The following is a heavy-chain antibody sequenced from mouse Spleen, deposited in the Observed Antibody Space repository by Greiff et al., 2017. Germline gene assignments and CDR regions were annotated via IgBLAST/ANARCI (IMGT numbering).Heavy chain of an antibody. J-gene: IGHJ1*03. CDR3: ARGYGNFFYWYFDV. CDR2: IYYSGTI. D-gene: IGHD2-10*02. Sequence: EVQLVESGPGLVKPSQTVFLTCTVTGISITTGNYRWSWIRQFPGNKLEWIGYIYYSGTITYNPSLTSRTTITRDTPKNQFFLEMNSLTAEDTATYYCARGYGNFFYWYFDVWGTGTTVTVSS. CDR1: GISITTGNYR. V-gene: IGHV3-5*01.